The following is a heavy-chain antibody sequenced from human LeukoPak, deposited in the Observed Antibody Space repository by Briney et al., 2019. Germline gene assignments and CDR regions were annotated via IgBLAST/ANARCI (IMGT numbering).Heavy chain of an antibody. V-gene: IGHV3-30-3*01. CDR2: LSYGGTNK. J-gene: IGHJ3*01. Sequence: SGRSLRLSCAASGFTFSDYAMHWVRQAPGKGLEWVAVLSYGGTNKYYADSVKGRFTISRDNSKNTMFLQMNSLRAEDTAVYHCARDRSGYANDAFDFWGQGTMVTVSS. CDR1: GFTFSDYA. D-gene: IGHD3-3*01. CDR3: ARDRSGYANDAFDF.